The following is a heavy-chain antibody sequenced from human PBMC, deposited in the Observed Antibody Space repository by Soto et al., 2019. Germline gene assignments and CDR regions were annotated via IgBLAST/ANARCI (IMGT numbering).Heavy chain of an antibody. CDR3: VRDLGRYLRSGYMEL. V-gene: IGHV3-21*02. J-gene: IGHJ6*03. CDR1: GFAFNTYS. CDR2: INEDSTYI. Sequence: EVQLVESGGVLVKPGGSLRLSCTASGFAFNTYSMNWVRQAPGKGLEWVSSINEDSTYIYYADSLMGRITISRDNAKDSLFLQMNSLRPDDPAVYYCVRDLGRYLRSGYMELWGDGATVNDCS. D-gene: IGHD3-10*02.